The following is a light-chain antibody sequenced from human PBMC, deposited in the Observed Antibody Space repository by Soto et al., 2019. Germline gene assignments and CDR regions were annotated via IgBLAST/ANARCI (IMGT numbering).Light chain of an antibody. CDR2: EVI. CDR1: SSDVGGYNY. J-gene: IGLJ2*01. Sequence: QSALTQPASVSGSPGQSITISCTGASSDVGGYNYVSWYQQHPGKAPKLMIYEVINRPSGVSNRFSGSKSGNTASLTISGLQAEDEADYYCSSYTSSSALGVFVGGTKLTVL. CDR3: SSYTSSSALGV. V-gene: IGLV2-14*01.